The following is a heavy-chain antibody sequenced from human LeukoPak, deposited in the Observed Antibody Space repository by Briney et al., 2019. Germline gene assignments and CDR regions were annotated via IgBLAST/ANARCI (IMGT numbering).Heavy chain of an antibody. Sequence: SETLSLTCIVSGASISNYYWSWIRQPPGKGLERIAYIYYRGSTNYNPSLQSRVTISVDTSRGHFSLKLSSATAADTAVYYCARGERLGPDFWGQGTLVTVSS. J-gene: IGHJ4*02. CDR2: IYYRGST. V-gene: IGHV4-59*01. D-gene: IGHD1-1*01. CDR1: GASISNYY. CDR3: ARGERLGPDF.